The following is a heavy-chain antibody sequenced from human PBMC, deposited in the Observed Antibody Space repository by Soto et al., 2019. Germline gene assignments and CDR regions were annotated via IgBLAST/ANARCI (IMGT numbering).Heavy chain of an antibody. V-gene: IGHV3-33*01. Sequence: QVPLVESGGGVVQPGRSLRLSCAASGFTFSSYGMHWVRQAPGKGLEWVAVIWYDGSNKYYADSVKGRFTISRDNYKTTLYLQRNSLRAEDTAVYYCAREIAVAGIFYFDYWGQGTLVTVSS. CDR1: GFTFSSYG. CDR3: AREIAVAGIFYFDY. J-gene: IGHJ4*02. CDR2: IWYDGSNK. D-gene: IGHD6-19*01.